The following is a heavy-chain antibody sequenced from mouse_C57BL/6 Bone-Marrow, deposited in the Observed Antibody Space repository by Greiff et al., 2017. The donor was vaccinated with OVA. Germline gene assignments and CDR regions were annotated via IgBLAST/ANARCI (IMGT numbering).Heavy chain of an antibody. J-gene: IGHJ2*01. Sequence: VKLVESGPGLVAPSQSLSITCTVSGFSLTSYGVHWVRQPPGKGLEWLVVIWSDGSTTYNSAPKSRLSISKDNSKSQVFLKMNSLQTDDTAMYYCARQGDYGSNFFDYWGQGTTLTVSS. CDR3: ARQGDYGSNFFDY. CDR2: IWSDGST. D-gene: IGHD1-1*01. CDR1: GFSLTSYG. V-gene: IGHV2-6-1*01.